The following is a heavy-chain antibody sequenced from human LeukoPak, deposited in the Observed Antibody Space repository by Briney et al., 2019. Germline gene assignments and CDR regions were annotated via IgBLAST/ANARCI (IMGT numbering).Heavy chain of an antibody. CDR1: GGSFSGYY. Sequence: SETLSLTCAVYGGSFSGYYWSWIRQAPGKGLEWIGEINHSGSTNYNPSLKSRVTISVDTSKNQFSLKLSSVTAADTAVYYCARGSSIVVVPAAKVLTVTTRLFDYWGQGTLVTVSS. J-gene: IGHJ4*02. CDR3: ARGSSIVVVPAAKVLTVTTRLFDY. V-gene: IGHV4-34*01. D-gene: IGHD2-2*01. CDR2: INHSGST.